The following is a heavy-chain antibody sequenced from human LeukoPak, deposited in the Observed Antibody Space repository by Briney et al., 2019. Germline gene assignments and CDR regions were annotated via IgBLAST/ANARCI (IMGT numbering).Heavy chain of an antibody. V-gene: IGHV1-2*02. J-gene: IGHJ6*03. CDR2: INPNSGGT. Sequence: ASVKVSCKASGYTFTGYYMHWVRQAPGQGLEWMGWINPNSGGTNYAQKFQGRVTMTRDTSISTAYMELSRLRSDDTAVYYCARDKEQQLAPTNDYYYYYMDVWGKGTTVTVSS. CDR3: ARDKEQQLAPTNDYYYYYMDV. D-gene: IGHD6-13*01. CDR1: GYTFTGYY.